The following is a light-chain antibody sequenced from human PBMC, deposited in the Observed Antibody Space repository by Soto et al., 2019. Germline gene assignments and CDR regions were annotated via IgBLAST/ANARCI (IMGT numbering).Light chain of an antibody. CDR1: QSVSSSY. Sequence: EIVLTQSPGTLSLSPGERATLSCRARQSVSSSYLAWYQQKPGQAPRLLIYGASSRATGIPDRFSGSGSGSDFPLTISRLVPEDFAVYDCQQYGSSLTFGPGTKVDIK. CDR3: QQYGSSLT. J-gene: IGKJ3*01. CDR2: GAS. V-gene: IGKV3-20*01.